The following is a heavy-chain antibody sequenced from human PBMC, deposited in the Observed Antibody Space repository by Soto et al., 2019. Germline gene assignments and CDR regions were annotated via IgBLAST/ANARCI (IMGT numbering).Heavy chain of an antibody. J-gene: IGHJ5*02. Sequence: ASVKVSCKASGYTFTSYAMHWVRQAPGQRLEWMGWINAGNGNTKYSQKFQGRVTITRDTSASTAYMELSSLRSEDTAVYYCARVPTLGYCSGGSCYSSWFDPWGQGTLVTVSS. V-gene: IGHV1-3*01. D-gene: IGHD2-15*01. CDR2: INAGNGNT. CDR1: GYTFTSYA. CDR3: ARVPTLGYCSGGSCYSSWFDP.